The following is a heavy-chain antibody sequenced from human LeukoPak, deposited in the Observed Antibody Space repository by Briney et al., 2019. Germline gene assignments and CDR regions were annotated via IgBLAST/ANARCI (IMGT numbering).Heavy chain of an antibody. CDR3: ASGVGYYDSSGYSEYFQH. CDR2: IYTSGST. J-gene: IGHJ1*01. CDR1: GGSISSYY. D-gene: IGHD3-22*01. V-gene: IGHV4-4*07. Sequence: SETLSLTCTVSGGSISSYYWSWVRQPAGKGLEWIGRIYTSGSTNYNPSLTSRVTMSVDTSKNQFSLTLSSVTAADTAVYYCASGVGYYDSSGYSEYFQHWGQGTLVTVSS.